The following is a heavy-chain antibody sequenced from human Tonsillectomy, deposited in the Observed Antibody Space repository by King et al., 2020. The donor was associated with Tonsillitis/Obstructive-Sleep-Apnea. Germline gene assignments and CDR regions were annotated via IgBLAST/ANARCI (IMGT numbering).Heavy chain of an antibody. J-gene: IGHJ4*02. Sequence: LVQSGAEVKKPGASVKVYCKASGYTFTSYGISWVRQAPGQELEWMGWISAYNGNTNYAQKLQGRVTMTTDTSTSTAYMELRSLRSDDTAVYYCARDKAVRRLELPIDYWDQGTLVTVSS. D-gene: IGHD1-7*01. CDR2: ISAYNGNT. CDR1: GYTFTSYG. CDR3: ARDKAVRRLELPIDY. V-gene: IGHV1-18*01.